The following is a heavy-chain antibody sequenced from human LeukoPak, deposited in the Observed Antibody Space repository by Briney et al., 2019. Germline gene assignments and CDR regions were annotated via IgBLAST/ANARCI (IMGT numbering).Heavy chain of an antibody. CDR3: ARDIYAVVHSGYFDY. CDR1: GFTFSSYE. Sequence: GGSLRLSCVASGFTFSSYEMNWVRQAPGKGLEWISYIGSNGGRIYYADSVKGRFTISGDNAKNSLYLQMNSLRAEDAAVYYCARDIYAVVHSGYFDYWGHGALVTVSS. CDR2: IGSNGGRI. D-gene: IGHD3-3*02. V-gene: IGHV3-48*03. J-gene: IGHJ4*01.